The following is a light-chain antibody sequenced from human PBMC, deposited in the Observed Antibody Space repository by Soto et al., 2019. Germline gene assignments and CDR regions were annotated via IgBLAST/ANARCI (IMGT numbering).Light chain of an antibody. CDR3: QPGYSTHT. V-gene: IGKV1-39*01. CDR1: QSISSY. CDR2: AAS. Sequence: DIQMTQSPSSLSASVGDRVTITCRASQSISSYLNWYQQKPGKAPKLLIYAASSLQSGVPSRFSGSGSGTDFTLTISSLQPEDFATYYCQPGYSTHTFGQGTKLEIK. J-gene: IGKJ2*01.